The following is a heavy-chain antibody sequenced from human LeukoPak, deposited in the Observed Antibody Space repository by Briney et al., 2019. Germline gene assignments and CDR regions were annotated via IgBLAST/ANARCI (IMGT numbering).Heavy chain of an antibody. J-gene: IGHJ3*02. CDR1: GFRFSSYW. CDR3: ARVVLGALDI. V-gene: IGHV3-7*01. Sequence: GGSLRLSCAASGFRFSSYWMTWVRQAPRKGLEWVANIKQEGSEKYYVDSVKGRFTISRDNADNSLYLQMNSLRAEDTAVYYCARVVLGALDIWGQGTVVTVSS. D-gene: IGHD7-27*01. CDR2: IKQEGSEK.